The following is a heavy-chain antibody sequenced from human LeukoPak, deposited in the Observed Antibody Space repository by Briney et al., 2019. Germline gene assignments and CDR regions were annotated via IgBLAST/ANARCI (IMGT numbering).Heavy chain of an antibody. V-gene: IGHV3-20*04. J-gene: IGHJ6*03. D-gene: IGHD3-10*01. Sequence: GGSLRLSCAASGFTFDDYGMSWVRQAPGKGLEWVSGINWNGGSTGYADSVKGRFTISRDNSKNTLYLQMNSLRAEDTAVYYCAKDRGGYMDVWGKGTTVTISS. CDR2: INWNGGST. CDR1: GFTFDDYG. CDR3: AKDRGGYMDV.